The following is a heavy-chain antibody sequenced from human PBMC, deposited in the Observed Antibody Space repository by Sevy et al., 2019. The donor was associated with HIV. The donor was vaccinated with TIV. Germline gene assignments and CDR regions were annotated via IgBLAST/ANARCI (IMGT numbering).Heavy chain of an antibody. J-gene: IGHJ3*02. CDR1: GDSIRSSVHF. CDR2: IHHRGDS. Sequence: SETLSLTCTVSGDSIRSSVHFWAWIRQPPGKGLQWLGSIHHRGDSYYNPSLRSRVTISVDTSKNQVSLNLNSMTAADTAVYFCARHCLHYFDNTGYGEALDIWGQGSLVTVSS. D-gene: IGHD3-22*01. CDR3: ARHCLHYFDNTGYGEALDI. V-gene: IGHV4-39*01.